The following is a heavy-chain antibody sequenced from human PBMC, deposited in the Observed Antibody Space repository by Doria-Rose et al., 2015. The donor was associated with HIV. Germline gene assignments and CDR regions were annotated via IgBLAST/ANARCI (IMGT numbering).Heavy chain of an antibody. J-gene: IGHJ4*02. CDR2: ISWNSGSI. CDR1: GFTFDDYA. V-gene: IGHV3-9*01. Sequence: VQLVQSGGGLVQPGRSLRLSCAASGFTFDDYAMHWVRQAPGKGLEWVSGISWNSGSIGYADSVKGRFTISRDNARNSLYLRMNSLRAEDTALYYCVKATSGSYYGYYFDYWGQGTLVTVSS. CDR3: VKATSGSYYGYYFDY. D-gene: IGHD1-26*01.